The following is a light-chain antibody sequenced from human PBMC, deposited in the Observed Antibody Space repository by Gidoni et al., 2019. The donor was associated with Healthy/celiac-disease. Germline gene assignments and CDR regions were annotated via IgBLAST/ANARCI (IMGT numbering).Light chain of an antibody. V-gene: IGKV1-9*01. J-gene: IGKJ2*01. CDR2: AAS. Sequence: IQLTQSPSSLSASVGDRVTITCRARQGISSYLAWYQQKPGNAPKLLIYAASTLQSGVPSRFSVSGSGTDFTLTISSRQPEDFATYYCQQLNSYPKTFGQGTKLEIK. CDR3: QQLNSYPKT. CDR1: QGISSY.